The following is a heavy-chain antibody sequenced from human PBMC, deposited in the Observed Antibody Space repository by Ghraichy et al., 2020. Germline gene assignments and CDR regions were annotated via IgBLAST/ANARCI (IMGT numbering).Heavy chain of an antibody. CDR2: IYYSGNT. Sequence: SETLSLTCTVSGGSISSSNYYWSWVRQPPGRGLEWIGTIYYSGNTYYNPSLKSRVTISVDTSKNQFSLKLSSVTAADTAVYYCARQELVGTTDYWGQGTLVTVSS. J-gene: IGHJ4*02. CDR1: GGSISSSNYY. CDR3: ARQELVGTTDY. D-gene: IGHD5-12*01. V-gene: IGHV4-39*01.